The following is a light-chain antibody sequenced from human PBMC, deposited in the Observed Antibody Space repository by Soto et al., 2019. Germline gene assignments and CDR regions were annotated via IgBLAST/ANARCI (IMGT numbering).Light chain of an antibody. CDR2: DIS. J-gene: IGKJ2*01. CDR3: QQSHSTPYT. Sequence: DIQMTQSPSSLSASVGDRVTITCRASQRIGKYLHWYQQKPGKAPKLLIYDISSLQSGVPSSFSGSGSGTDFTLTISSVQPEDFATYYCQQSHSTPYTFGQGTKLEIK. V-gene: IGKV1-39*01. CDR1: QRIGKY.